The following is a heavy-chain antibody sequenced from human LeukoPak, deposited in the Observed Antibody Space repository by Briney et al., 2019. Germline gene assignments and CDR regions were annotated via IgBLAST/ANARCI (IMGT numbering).Heavy chain of an antibody. J-gene: IGHJ5*02. CDR1: GFTSSSYW. CDR2: ISGDGTAR. CDR3: VKGRGSYGWFDP. Sequence: GGSLRLSCAASGFTSSSYWMHWVRQVPGKGLVWVSRISGDGTARNYADSVKGRFTTSRDDAKNTVDLQMNSLRGEDTAVYYCVKGRGSYGWFDPWGQGTLVTVSS. V-gene: IGHV3-74*01. D-gene: IGHD3-10*01.